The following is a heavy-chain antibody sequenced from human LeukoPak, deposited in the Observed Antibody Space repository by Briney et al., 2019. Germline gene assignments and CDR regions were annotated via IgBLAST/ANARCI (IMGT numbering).Heavy chain of an antibody. CDR2: INPSGGST. CDR1: GYTFTSYY. V-gene: IGHV1-46*01. J-gene: IGHJ3*02. D-gene: IGHD3-10*01. CDR3: AILAVLLWFGDAFDI. Sequence: ASVKVSCKASGYTFTSYYMHWVRQAPGQGLEWMGIINPSGGSTSYAQKFQGRVTMTRDTSTSTVYVELSSLRSEDTAVYYCAILAVLLWFGDAFDIWGQGTMVTVSS.